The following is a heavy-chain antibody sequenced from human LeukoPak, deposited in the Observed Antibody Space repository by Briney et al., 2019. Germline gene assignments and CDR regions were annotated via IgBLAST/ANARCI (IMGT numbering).Heavy chain of an antibody. V-gene: IGHV3-53*01. CDR3: AREMATMEGAFDY. D-gene: IGHD5-24*01. Sequence: PGGSLRPSCAASGFTVSNNFMNWVRQAPGKGLEWVSLIYSGGSTYYADSVKGRFTISRDNAKNTLYLQMSSLRAEDTAVYYCAREMATMEGAFDYWGQGTLVTVSS. J-gene: IGHJ4*02. CDR1: GFTVSNNF. CDR2: IYSGGST.